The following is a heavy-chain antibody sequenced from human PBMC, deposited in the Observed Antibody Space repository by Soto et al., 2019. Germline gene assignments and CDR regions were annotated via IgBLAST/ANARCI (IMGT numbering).Heavy chain of an antibody. J-gene: IGHJ5*02. V-gene: IGHV1-2*02. CDR2: INPNSGAT. CDR3: ARGGGTIFAPLT. D-gene: IGHD3-3*01. CDR1: GYTFTGYF. Sequence: QVQLVQSGAEVKKPGASVKVSCKASGYTFTGYFMHWVRQAPGQGLEWMGWINPNSGATKNAQKLQGRATLSRYTSMRTAYMALCGLRSDDTTVYYCARGGGTIFAPLTWGQGTQVTVSS.